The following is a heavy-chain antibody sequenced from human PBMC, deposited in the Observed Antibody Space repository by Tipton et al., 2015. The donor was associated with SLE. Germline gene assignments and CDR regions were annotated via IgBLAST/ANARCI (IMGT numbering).Heavy chain of an antibody. CDR3: ARGGYFDY. CDR2: INQSGST. CDR1: GGSFSAYR. J-gene: IGHJ4*02. Sequence: TLSLTCAVYGGSFSAYRWTWIRQPPGRRLEWIGEINQSGSTNYNPPLKRRVTISRDTSRNQFSLRLNSVTAADTAVYYCARGGYFDYWGQGVLVTVSS. V-gene: IGHV4-34*01.